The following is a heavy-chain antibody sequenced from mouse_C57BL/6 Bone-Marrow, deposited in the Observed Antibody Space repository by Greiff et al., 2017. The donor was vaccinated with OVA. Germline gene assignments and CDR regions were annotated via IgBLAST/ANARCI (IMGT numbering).Heavy chain of an antibody. CDR3: ARWKWVYAVEY. Sequence: QVQLQQSGPELVQPGASVKISCKASGYAFSSPWMNWVKQRPGKGLEWIGRIYPGGGDTNYHGKMKGKATLTADKSSSTANMHLSSLRSQDSAVYVCARWKWVYAVEYWDRGTSVTVSA. CDR2: IYPGGGDT. CDR1: GYAFSSPW. J-gene: IGHJ4*01. V-gene: IGHV1-82*01.